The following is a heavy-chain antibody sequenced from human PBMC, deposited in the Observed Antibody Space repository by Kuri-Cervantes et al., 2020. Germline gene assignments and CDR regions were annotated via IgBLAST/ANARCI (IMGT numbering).Heavy chain of an antibody. CDR3: ARDSNGDYVY. D-gene: IGHD3-16*01. CDR1: GGTFSSYT. Sequence: SVKVSCKASGGTFSSYTISWVRQAPGQGREWMGRIIPILGIANYAQKFQGRVTITADNSTSTAYMELNSLRSEDMAVYYCARDSNGDYVYWGQGTLVTVSS. J-gene: IGHJ4*02. CDR2: IIPILGIA. V-gene: IGHV1-69*04.